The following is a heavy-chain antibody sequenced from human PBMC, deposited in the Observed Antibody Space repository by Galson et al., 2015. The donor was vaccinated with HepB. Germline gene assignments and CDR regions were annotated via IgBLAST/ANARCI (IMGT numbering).Heavy chain of an antibody. CDR2: IWYDGSNK. J-gene: IGHJ6*02. V-gene: IGHV3-33*06. CDR1: GFTFSSYG. CDR3: AKCRAAVGIAAAGTDYYYGMDV. Sequence: SLRLSCAASGFTFSSYGMHWVRQAPGKGLEWVAVIWYDGSNKYYADSVKGRFTISRDNSKNTLYLQMNSLRAEDTAVYYCAKCRAAVGIAAAGTDYYYGMDVWGQGTTVTVSS. D-gene: IGHD6-13*01.